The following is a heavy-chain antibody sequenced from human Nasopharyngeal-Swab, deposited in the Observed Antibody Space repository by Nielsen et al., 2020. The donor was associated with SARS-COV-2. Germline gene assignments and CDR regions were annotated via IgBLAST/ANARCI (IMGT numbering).Heavy chain of an antibody. V-gene: IGHV3-74*01. Sequence: GESLKISCAASGFTFGTYWMHWVRQAPGKGLEWVSSINSDGSSTGDADSVKGRFTVSRDKAKNTLYLQMNSLRAEDTDVYYCARGYAAMGFFDYWGQGTLVTVSS. J-gene: IGHJ4*02. CDR3: ARGYAAMGFFDY. CDR1: GFTFGTYW. D-gene: IGHD2-2*01. CDR2: INSDGSST.